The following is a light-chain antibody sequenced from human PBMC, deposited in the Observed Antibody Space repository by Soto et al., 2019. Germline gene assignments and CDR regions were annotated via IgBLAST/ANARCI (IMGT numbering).Light chain of an antibody. CDR1: KTISTY. V-gene: IGKV1-39*01. J-gene: IGKJ2*01. CDR3: QQIYSPPYT. CDR2: EAS. Sequence: IQMTQSPSSLSPSVGDKVSISCRASKTISTYLNWYQQKPGQAPTLLIYEASILQSGVPSRFSASGSGTDFTLTISSPQPEDFATFYCQQIYSPPYTFGQGTKVEIK.